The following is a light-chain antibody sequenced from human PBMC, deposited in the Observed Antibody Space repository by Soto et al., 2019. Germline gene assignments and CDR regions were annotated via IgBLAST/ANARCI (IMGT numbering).Light chain of an antibody. CDR2: GAS. CDR3: QQYGSSLQT. CDR1: QSISSSY. J-gene: IGKJ1*01. Sequence: EIVLTQSPGTLSLSPGERATLSCRANQSISSSYLAWYQQKPGQAPRLLIYGASSRATGIPDRFSGSGSGTDFTLTINRLDPEDFAVYYCQQYGSSLQTFGQGTKVDIK. V-gene: IGKV3-20*01.